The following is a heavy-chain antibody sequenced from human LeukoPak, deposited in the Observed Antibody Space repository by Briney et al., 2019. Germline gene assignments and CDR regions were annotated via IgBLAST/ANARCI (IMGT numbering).Heavy chain of an antibody. V-gene: IGHV3-48*04. J-gene: IGHJ3*02. Sequence: GGSLRLSCAASGFTFSSYAMSWVRQAPGKGLEWVSYISSSSSTIYYADSVKGRFTISRDNAKNTLYLQMNSLRAEDTAVYYCASGLKWFRDAFDIWGQGTMVTVSS. D-gene: IGHD3-10*01. CDR2: ISSSSSTI. CDR1: GFTFSSYA. CDR3: ASGLKWFRDAFDI.